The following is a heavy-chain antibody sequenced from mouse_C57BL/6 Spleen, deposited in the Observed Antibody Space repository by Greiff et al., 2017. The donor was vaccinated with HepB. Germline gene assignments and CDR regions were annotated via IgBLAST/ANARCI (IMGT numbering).Heavy chain of an antibody. Sequence: VMLVESGAELVKPGASVKISCKASGYAFSSYWMNWVKQRPGKGLEWIGQIYPGDGDTNYNGKFKGKATLTADKSSSTAYMQLSSLTSEDSAVYFCARGGTTVVFDYWGQGTTLTVSS. D-gene: IGHD1-1*01. J-gene: IGHJ2*01. CDR3: ARGGTTVVFDY. V-gene: IGHV1-80*01. CDR2: IYPGDGDT. CDR1: GYAFSSYW.